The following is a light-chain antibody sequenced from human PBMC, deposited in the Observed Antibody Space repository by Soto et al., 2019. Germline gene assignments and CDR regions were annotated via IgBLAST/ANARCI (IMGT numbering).Light chain of an antibody. V-gene: IGLV2-14*01. CDR2: EVS. CDR3: SSYTSSSTRV. CDR1: HSDVGGFDY. J-gene: IGLJ1*01. Sequence: QSALIQPASVSGSPGQSITISCTGTHSDVGGFDYVSWFQQHPGKAPKLMIYEVSNRPSGVSNRFSGSKSGNTASLTISGLQAEDEADYYCSSYTSSSTRVFGTGTKVTVL.